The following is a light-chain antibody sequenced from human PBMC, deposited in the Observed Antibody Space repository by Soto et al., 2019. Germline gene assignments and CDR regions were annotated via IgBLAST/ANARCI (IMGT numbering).Light chain of an antibody. CDR3: GSYAGGNNHYV. CDR2: EAS. CDR1: SSDVGSYNL. J-gene: IGLJ1*01. V-gene: IGLV2-14*02. Sequence: QSVLTQPASVSGAPGQSITISCTGTSSDVGSYNLVSWYQHHPGKAPKLIIYEASKRPSGVPDRFSGSKSGDTASLTVSGLQAEDEADYYCGSYAGGNNHYVFGTGTKVTVL.